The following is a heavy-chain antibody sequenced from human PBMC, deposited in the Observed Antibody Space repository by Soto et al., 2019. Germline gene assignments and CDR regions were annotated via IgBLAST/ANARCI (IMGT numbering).Heavy chain of an antibody. D-gene: IGHD2-2*03. CDR3: AKDNDLDRDGPFDY. CDR1: GFSFDDYG. V-gene: IGHV3-9*01. J-gene: IGHJ4*02. Sequence: EVQLVESGGGSVQPGRSLRLSCAASGFSFDDYGMHWVRQGPGTGLEWVSGISWNRGEIYYADSVKGRFTISRDNAKRSLYLQLNSPGTEDTALYYCAKDNDLDRDGPFDYWGQGILVTVSS. CDR2: ISWNRGEI.